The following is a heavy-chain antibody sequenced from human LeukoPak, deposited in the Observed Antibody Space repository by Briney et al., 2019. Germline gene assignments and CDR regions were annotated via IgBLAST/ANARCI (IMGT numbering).Heavy chain of an antibody. D-gene: IGHD3-9*01. CDR1: VCSFSSRSNH. J-gene: IGHJ4*02. CDR3: HAEDRIRDFDYDY. Sequence: PSETLSLTCTVSVCSFSSRSNHWRWMRQPPGKGLEWVGYIYHSGITYYNPSLKSRVTISVDRSKNQFSLKLSSVTAADTAVFFFHAEDRIRDFDYDYWGQGTLVTVSS. V-gene: IGHV4-30-2*01. CDR2: IYHSGIT.